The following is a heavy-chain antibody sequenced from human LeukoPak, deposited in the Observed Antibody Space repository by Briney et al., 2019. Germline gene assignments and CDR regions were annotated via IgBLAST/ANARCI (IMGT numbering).Heavy chain of an antibody. V-gene: IGHV1-46*01. Sequence: ASVKVSCKASGYTFTSYYMHWVRQAPGQGLEWMGIINPSGGSTSYAQKFQGRVTMTRDTSTSTVYMELSSLRSEDTAVYYCARETGLGGSYGGGRFDYWGQGTLVTVSS. CDR1: GYTFTSYY. CDR3: ARETGLGGSYGGGRFDY. J-gene: IGHJ4*02. CDR2: INPSGGST. D-gene: IGHD1-26*01.